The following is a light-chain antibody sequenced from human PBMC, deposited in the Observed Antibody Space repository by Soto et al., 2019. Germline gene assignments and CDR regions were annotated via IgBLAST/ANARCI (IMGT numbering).Light chain of an antibody. J-gene: IGKJ3*01. CDR3: QQNSSPLT. Sequence: EIVLTQSPGTLSLSPGERATISCRASQSVHNNYLVWQQQKPGEAPRLLIYGSSCRATGIPDRFSGSGSGTVFTLTISRQEHEYFAVYYRQQNSSPLTFGAGAKVEIK. CDR2: GSS. CDR1: QSVHNNY. V-gene: IGKV3-20*01.